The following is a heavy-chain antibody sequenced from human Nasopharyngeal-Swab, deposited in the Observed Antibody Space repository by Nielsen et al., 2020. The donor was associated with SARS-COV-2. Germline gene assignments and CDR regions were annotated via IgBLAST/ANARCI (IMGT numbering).Heavy chain of an antibody. D-gene: IGHD3-3*01. CDR2: IIPIFGTA. Sequence: SVKVSCKASGGTFSSYAISWVRQAAGQGLEWMGGIIPIFGTANYAQKFQGRVTITADKSTSTAYMELSSLRSEDTAVYYCARDKGLRFLEWLPLKGFTGWFDPRGQGTLVTVSS. J-gene: IGHJ5*02. CDR1: GGTFSSYA. V-gene: IGHV1-69*06. CDR3: ARDKGLRFLEWLPLKGFTGWFDP.